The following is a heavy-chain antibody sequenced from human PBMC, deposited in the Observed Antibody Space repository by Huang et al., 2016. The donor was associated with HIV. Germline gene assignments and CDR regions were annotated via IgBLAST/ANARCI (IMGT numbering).Heavy chain of an antibody. D-gene: IGHD6-6*01. CDR1: GYTFTDSN. J-gene: IGHJ4*02. CDR3: ARDWSFGSSTSPAD. V-gene: IGHV1-2*02. CDR2: INPKRGGT. Sequence: QVQLVQSGAEVKNPGASVRVSCKAPGYTFTDSNIHWVRQAPGQGLEWMGWINPKRGGTIYAQRFQGRITTTRDTTNSTVHMDLRRIQSDDTAGYFCARDWSFGSSTSPADWGQGTLVTVSS.